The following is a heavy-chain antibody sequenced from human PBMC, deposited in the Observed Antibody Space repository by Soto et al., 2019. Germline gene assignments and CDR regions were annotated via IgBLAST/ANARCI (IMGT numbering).Heavy chain of an antibody. Sequence: QVQLVQSGAEVKKPGSSVRVACKASGGTFSSYAISWVRQAPGQGLEWMGGIIPIFGTANYAEKFEGRVTITEDESTNSAYMQMSSLSSEDTAVYYCGRDDITMVRGVIINRLYYFDLWGQGTLVTLSP. V-gene: IGHV1-69*01. J-gene: IGHJ4*02. CDR2: IIPIFGTA. CDR1: GGTFSSYA. D-gene: IGHD3-10*01. CDR3: GRDDITMVRGVIINRLYYFDL.